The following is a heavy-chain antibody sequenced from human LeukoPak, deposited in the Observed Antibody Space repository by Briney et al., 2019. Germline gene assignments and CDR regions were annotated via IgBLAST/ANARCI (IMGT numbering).Heavy chain of an antibody. CDR3: ARDAPRVSGLVNFDY. D-gene: IGHD3/OR15-3a*01. Sequence: GASVKVSCKASGGTFSRYAISWVRQAPGQGLEWMGGIIPIFGTANYAQKFQGRVTITADESTSTAYMELSSLRSEDTAVYYCARDAPRVSGLVNFDYWGQGTLVTVSS. V-gene: IGHV1-69*13. J-gene: IGHJ4*02. CDR1: GGTFSRYA. CDR2: IIPIFGTA.